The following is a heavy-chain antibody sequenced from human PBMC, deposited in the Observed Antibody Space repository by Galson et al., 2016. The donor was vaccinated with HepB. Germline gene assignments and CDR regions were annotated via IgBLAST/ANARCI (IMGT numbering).Heavy chain of an antibody. D-gene: IGHD3-16*01. CDR2: IPRSGDAT. CDR3: GKHGGFDY. J-gene: IGHJ4*02. V-gene: IGHV3-23*01. Sequence: SLRLSCAASGFSFSNSGMSWVRQAPGRGLEWVSGIPRSGDATHYADFVKGRFTISRDNSKNTLYLYMNNLTAGDTAIYYCGKHGGFDYWGPGALVTVST. CDR1: GFSFSNSG.